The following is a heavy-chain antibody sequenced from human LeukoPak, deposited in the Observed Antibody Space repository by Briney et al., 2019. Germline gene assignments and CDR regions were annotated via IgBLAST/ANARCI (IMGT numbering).Heavy chain of an antibody. Sequence: SETLSLTCSVSGASVSSPSFVGGWIRLPPGKGLEWIGTVFSNNPSLKSRVSISVDTSKNEFSLEVDSVTAADTAVYHCVRFSPSGQNVDFWGQGTLVTVSP. D-gene: IGHD2-15*01. V-gene: IGHV4-39*01. CDR3: VRFSPSGQNVDF. J-gene: IGHJ4*02. CDR2: VFS. CDR1: GASVSSPSFV.